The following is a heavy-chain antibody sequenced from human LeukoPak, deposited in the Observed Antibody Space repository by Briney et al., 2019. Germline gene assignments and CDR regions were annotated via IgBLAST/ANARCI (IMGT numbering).Heavy chain of an antibody. J-gene: IGHJ4*02. CDR1: GFSFSSYS. CDR3: ANNRGSGWYFSA. V-gene: IGHV3-48*01. Sequence: GGSLRLSCAAGGFSFSSYSMNWVRQAPGKRLEWIAYISSYTITYYADFVKGRFTIYRDNAKKSLDLQMNSLRAEDTAVYYCANNRGSGWYFSAWGQGTLVTVSS. CDR2: ISSYTIT. D-gene: IGHD6-13*01.